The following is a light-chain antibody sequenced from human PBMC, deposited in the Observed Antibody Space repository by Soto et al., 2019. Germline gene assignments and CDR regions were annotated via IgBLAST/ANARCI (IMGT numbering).Light chain of an antibody. J-gene: IGKJ5*01. CDR2: KAS. CDR3: QQYNIYPLT. CDR1: QSISSL. Sequence: DIQMTQSPSPLSASVGDRVTITCRASQSISSLLAWYQQKPGRAPTLLIYKASTLESGVPSRFSGSGSGTEFSLTISSLQPDDSATYYCQQYNIYPLTFGQGTRLEIK. V-gene: IGKV1-5*03.